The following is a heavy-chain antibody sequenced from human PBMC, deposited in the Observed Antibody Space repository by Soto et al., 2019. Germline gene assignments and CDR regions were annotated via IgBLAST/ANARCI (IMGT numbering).Heavy chain of an antibody. D-gene: IGHD1-26*01. CDR1: GFTFSGYA. V-gene: IGHV3-23*01. Sequence: GESLKISCAASGFTFSGYAMSWVRQAPGKGLEWVSAISGSGGSTYYADSVKGRFTISRDNSKNTLYLQMNSLRAEDTAVYYCAKGGPRGFNYYYYMDVWGKGTTVTVSS. CDR2: ISGSGGST. CDR3: AKGGPRGFNYYYYMDV. J-gene: IGHJ6*03.